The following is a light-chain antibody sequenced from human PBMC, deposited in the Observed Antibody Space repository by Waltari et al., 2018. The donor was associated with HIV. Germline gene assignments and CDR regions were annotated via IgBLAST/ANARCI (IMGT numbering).Light chain of an antibody. J-gene: IGLJ2*01. Sequence: SSELTQDPAVSVALGQTVRISCQGDSLRNYYASWFQQKPGQAPVLVIYGKNNRPSGIPDRFSGSSSGSTASLTITGAQAEDEADYYCNFRDSSNHQVVFGGGTKLTVL. CDR2: GKN. CDR1: SLRNYY. CDR3: NFRDSSNHQVV. V-gene: IGLV3-19*01.